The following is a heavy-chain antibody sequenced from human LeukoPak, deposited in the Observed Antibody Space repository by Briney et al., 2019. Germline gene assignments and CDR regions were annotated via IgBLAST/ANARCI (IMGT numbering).Heavy chain of an antibody. Sequence: PSETLSLTCTVSGGSISSGGYYWSWIRQPPGKGLEWIGYIYHSGSTYYNPSLKSRVTISVDRSKNQFSLKLSSVTAADTAVYYCARAIAVAGTCFDYWGQGTLVTVSS. V-gene: IGHV4-30-2*01. CDR3: ARAIAVAGTCFDY. J-gene: IGHJ4*02. CDR2: IYHSGST. CDR1: GGSISSGGYY. D-gene: IGHD6-19*01.